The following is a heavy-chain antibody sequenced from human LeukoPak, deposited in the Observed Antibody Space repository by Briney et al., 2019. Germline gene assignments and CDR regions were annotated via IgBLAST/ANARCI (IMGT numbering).Heavy chain of an antibody. CDR2: IYYSGST. D-gene: IGHD3-10*01. V-gene: IGHV4-59*01. Sequence: SETLSLTCTVSGGSISSYYWSWIRQPPGKGLEWIGYIYYSGSTNYNPSLKSRLTISVDTSKNQSSLKLSSVTAADTAVYYCARGFRRGGGFDPWGQGTLVTVSS. CDR3: ARGFRRGGGFDP. CDR1: GGSISSYY. J-gene: IGHJ5*02.